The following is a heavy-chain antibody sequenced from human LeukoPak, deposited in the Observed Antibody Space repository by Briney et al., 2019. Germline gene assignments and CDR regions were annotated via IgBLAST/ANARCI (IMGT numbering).Heavy chain of an antibody. Sequence: PGESLRLSCVASGITFSIYSMNWVRQAPGKGLEWVSSISSSSSYIYYADSVKGRFTISRDNAKNSLYLQMNSLRAEDTAVYYCARETLGTRDYWGQGTLVTVSS. CDR2: ISSSSSYI. CDR1: GITFSIYS. D-gene: IGHD7-27*01. CDR3: ARETLGTRDY. V-gene: IGHV3-21*01. J-gene: IGHJ4*02.